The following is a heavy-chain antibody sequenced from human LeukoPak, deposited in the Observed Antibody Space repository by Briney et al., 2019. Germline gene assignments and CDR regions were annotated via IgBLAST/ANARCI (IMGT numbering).Heavy chain of an antibody. D-gene: IGHD6-13*01. CDR3: ARVSRYSSSWYFDY. V-gene: IGHV1-18*01. CDR1: GYIFTSYG. Sequence: ASVKVSCKASGYIFTSYGISWVRQAPGQGLEWMGWISVYNGNTNYPQRLQGRVTMTTDTSTTTAYMELRSLRSDDTAVYYCARVSRYSSSWYFDYWGQGTLVTVSS. CDR2: ISVYNGNT. J-gene: IGHJ4*02.